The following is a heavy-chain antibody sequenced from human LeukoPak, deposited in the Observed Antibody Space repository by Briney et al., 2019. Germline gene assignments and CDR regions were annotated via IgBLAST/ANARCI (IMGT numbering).Heavy chain of an antibody. Sequence: GGSLRLSCAASGFTFSSYEMNGVRQATGKGLAWVSAIGTAGDTYYPGSVKGRFTISRENAKNSLYLQMNSLRAGDTAVYYCARGKLDYYYYYMDVWGKGTTVTVSS. V-gene: IGHV3-13*01. CDR2: IGTAGDT. J-gene: IGHJ6*03. CDR1: GFTFSSYE. CDR3: ARGKLDYYYYYMDV. D-gene: IGHD6-6*01.